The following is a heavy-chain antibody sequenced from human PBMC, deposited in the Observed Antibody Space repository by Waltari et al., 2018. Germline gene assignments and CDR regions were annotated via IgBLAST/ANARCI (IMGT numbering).Heavy chain of an antibody. CDR3: AGLNTTVAHPGANYYYYGMDV. D-gene: IGHD4-17*01. J-gene: IGHJ6*02. V-gene: IGHV4-38-2*01. CDR1: GYSISNGYY. Sequence: QVQLQESGPGLVKPSETLSLTCAVSGYSISNGYYWGWIRQAPGNGLEWIGSMYHGGNTYYSPSLNSRVTISLDTSKNQFSLKLRHMTAADTAVYYCAGLNTTVAHPGANYYYYGMDVWGQGTTVIVSS. CDR2: MYHGGNT.